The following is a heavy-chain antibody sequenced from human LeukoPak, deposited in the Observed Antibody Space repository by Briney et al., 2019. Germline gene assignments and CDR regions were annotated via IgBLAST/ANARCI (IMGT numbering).Heavy chain of an antibody. Sequence: GGSLRLSCAASGFTFSSYGMHWVRQAPGKGLEWVAVIWYDGSNKYYADSVKGRFTISRDNSKNTLYLPMNSLRAEDTAVDYCAKDDSGSYYQTDAFDIWGQGTMVTVSS. CDR3: AKDDSGSYYQTDAFDI. V-gene: IGHV3-33*06. CDR1: GFTFSSYG. D-gene: IGHD1-26*01. J-gene: IGHJ3*02. CDR2: IWYDGSNK.